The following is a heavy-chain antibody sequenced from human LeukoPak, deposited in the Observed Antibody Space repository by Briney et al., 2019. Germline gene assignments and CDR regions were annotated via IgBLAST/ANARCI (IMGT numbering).Heavy chain of an antibody. D-gene: IGHD6-19*01. Sequence: PGGSLRLSCAASGFSFSAYWMRSVRQGPGAGLEFVANINPVGTATYYADPVKGRFTISRDNAKNLVYMQMNSLRAEDTAVYHCGRFGYVAGVDLWGQGTLVTVSS. V-gene: IGHV3-7*01. CDR2: INPVGTAT. CDR1: GFSFSAYW. CDR3: GRFGYVAGVDL. J-gene: IGHJ4*02.